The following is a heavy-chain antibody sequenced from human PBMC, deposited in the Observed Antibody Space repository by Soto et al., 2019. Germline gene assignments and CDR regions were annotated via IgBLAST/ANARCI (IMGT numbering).Heavy chain of an antibody. Sequence: PGGSLRLSCAASGFTFSSSAMHWVRQAPGKGLEWVAVITYDGSNKNYADSVKGRFTISRDNSKNSLYLQMNSLRAEDTAVFYCARDKRDLRFLEWSYYFDYWGQGTLVTVSS. CDR3: ARDKRDLRFLEWSYYFDY. J-gene: IGHJ4*02. D-gene: IGHD3-3*01. V-gene: IGHV3-30-3*01. CDR1: GFTFSSSA. CDR2: ITYDGSNK.